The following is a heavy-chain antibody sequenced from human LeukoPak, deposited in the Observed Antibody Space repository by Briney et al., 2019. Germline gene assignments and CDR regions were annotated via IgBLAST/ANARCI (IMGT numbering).Heavy chain of an antibody. J-gene: IGHJ4*02. CDR1: GYSISSDYY. D-gene: IGHD3-10*01. Sequence: PSETLSLTCTVSGYSISSDYYWGWIRQPPGKGLEWIGFIYHSGSTYYNPSLKSRVTISVDTSKNQFSLKLSSVTAADTAVYYCARDARVQKWFGELLKTTTYYFDYWGQGTLVTVSS. CDR3: ARDARVQKWFGELLKTTTYYFDY. V-gene: IGHV4-38-2*02. CDR2: IYHSGST.